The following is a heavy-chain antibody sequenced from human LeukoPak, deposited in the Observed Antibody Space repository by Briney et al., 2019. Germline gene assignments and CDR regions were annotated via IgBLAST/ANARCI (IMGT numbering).Heavy chain of an antibody. CDR1: GFSLSTSGVG. CDR2: IYWDDDK. V-gene: IGHV2-5*02. CDR3: ARIPMVRGLRGGDYFDY. J-gene: IGHJ4*02. Sequence: SGPTLVNPTQTLTLTCTFPGFSLSTSGVGVGWIRQPPGKALEWLALIYWDDDKRYSPSLKSRLTITKDTSKNQVVLTVTNMDPVDTATYYCARIPMVRGLRGGDYFDYWGQGTLVTVSS. D-gene: IGHD3-10*01.